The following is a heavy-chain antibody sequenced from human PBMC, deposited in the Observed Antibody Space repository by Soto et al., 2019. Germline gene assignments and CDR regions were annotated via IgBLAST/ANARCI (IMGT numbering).Heavy chain of an antibody. CDR1: GYAFTSYY. V-gene: IGHV1-46*01. D-gene: IGHD6-19*01. Sequence: ASVKVSCKASGYAFTSYYMHWVRQAPGQGLEWMGIINPSGGSTSYAQKFQGRVTMTRDTSTSTVYMELSSLRSEDTAVYYCARMWGSSVDGTMATYYYYYGMDVWGQGTTVTVSS. J-gene: IGHJ6*02. CDR3: ARMWGSSVDGTMATYYYYYGMDV. CDR2: INPSGGST.